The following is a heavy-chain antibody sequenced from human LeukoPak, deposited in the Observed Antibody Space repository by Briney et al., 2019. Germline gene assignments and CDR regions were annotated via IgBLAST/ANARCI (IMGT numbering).Heavy chain of an antibody. CDR1: GFTFSDYW. CDR2: IKEDGSEK. D-gene: IGHD1-26*01. J-gene: IGHJ4*02. V-gene: IGHV3-7*01. CDR3: ARAYSGAYRAGDY. Sequence: GGSLRLSCAASGFTFSDYWMTWVRQAPGKGLEWVADIKEDGSEKYFVDSVKGRFTISRDNAKNSLYLQMTSLRAEDTAVYYRARAYSGAYRAGDYWGQGTLVTVSS.